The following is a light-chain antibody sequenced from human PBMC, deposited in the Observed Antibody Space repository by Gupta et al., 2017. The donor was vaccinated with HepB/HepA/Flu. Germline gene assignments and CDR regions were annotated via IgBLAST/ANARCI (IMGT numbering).Light chain of an antibody. CDR2: KAW. CDR1: QGIGSR. CDR3: QQYSNLWT. J-gene: IGKJ1*01. Sequence: DIQMTQSPSTLSASVGGRVIITCRASQGIGSRLAWYQQRPGKAPKLLFYKAWSLESGVPSRFSGSGSRTEFTLTISSLQPDDFATYYCQQYSNLWTFGQGTKVEIK. V-gene: IGKV1-5*03.